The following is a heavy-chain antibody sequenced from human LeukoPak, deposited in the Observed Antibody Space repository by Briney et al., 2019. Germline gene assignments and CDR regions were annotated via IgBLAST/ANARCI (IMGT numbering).Heavy chain of an antibody. Sequence: TGGSLRPSCAASGFTFTNAWMTWVRQAPGKGLEWVGRIKSKGDGETTGYAAPVKGRFSMSRDDSKATMYLQMYSLEAEDTAVYYCTTDLGLTMIRGVIVYWGQGALVTVSS. CDR3: TTDLGLTMIRGVIVY. J-gene: IGHJ4*02. D-gene: IGHD3-10*01. CDR2: IKSKGDGETT. V-gene: IGHV3-15*01. CDR1: GFTFTNAW.